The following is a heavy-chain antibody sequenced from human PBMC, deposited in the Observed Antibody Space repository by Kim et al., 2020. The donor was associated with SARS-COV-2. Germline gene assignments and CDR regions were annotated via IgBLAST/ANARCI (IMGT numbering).Heavy chain of an antibody. J-gene: IGHJ4*02. D-gene: IGHD2-2*01. CDR2: MNTNTGNP. CDR3: ARAPNTPGSSWDHFDY. V-gene: IGHV7-4-1*01. Sequence: ASVKVSCKASGYSFPSYAMNWVRQAPGQGLEWMGWMNTNTGNPTYAQGFTGRFVFSLDTSVSTAYLQIASLRAEDTAIYYCARAPNTPGSSWDHFDYWGQ. CDR1: GYSFPSYA.